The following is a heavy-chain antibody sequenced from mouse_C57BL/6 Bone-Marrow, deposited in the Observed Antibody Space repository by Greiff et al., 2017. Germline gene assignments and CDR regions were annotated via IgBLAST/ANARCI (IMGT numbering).Heavy chain of an antibody. V-gene: IGHV14-4*01. CDR1: RFNIKDDY. J-gene: IGHJ2*01. CDR3: TTYYYGSSFFDY. Sequence: VQLQQSGAELVRPGASVKLSCTASRFNIKDDYMHWVKQRPEQGLEWIGWIDPENGDTEYASKFQGKATITADTSSNTAYLQLSSLTSEDTAVYYCTTYYYGSSFFDYWGQGTTLTVSS. D-gene: IGHD1-1*01. CDR2: IDPENGDT.